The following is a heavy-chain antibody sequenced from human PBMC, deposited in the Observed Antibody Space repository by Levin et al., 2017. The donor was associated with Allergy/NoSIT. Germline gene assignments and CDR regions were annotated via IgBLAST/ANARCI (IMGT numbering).Heavy chain of an antibody. Sequence: GGSLRLSCAASGFSFNAYTMNWVRQAPGKGLECLSYISADSSAIDYADSVKGRFTISRDNAKKSLYLQMNSLRDEDTAVYYCARHGMSGWNLGLSDYWGQGTLVTVSS. CDR3: ARHGMSGWNLGLSDY. D-gene: IGHD6-19*01. CDR1: GFSFNAYT. CDR2: ISADSSAI. J-gene: IGHJ4*02. V-gene: IGHV3-48*02.